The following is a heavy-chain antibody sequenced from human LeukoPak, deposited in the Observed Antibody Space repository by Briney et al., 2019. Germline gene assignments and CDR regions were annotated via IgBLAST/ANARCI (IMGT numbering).Heavy chain of an antibody. D-gene: IGHD3-10*01. CDR1: GDSITSSNYY. CDR3: ARARGITTARGVPSWFDP. J-gene: IGHJ5*02. Sequence: SETLSLTCTVSGDSITSSNYYWTWIRQPAGKGLEWIGRIYTTGSPSYSLSLKSRVTISVDTSTNQFSLKLTSVSAADTAVYYCARARGITTARGVPSWFDPWGQGTLVTVSS. V-gene: IGHV4-61*02. CDR2: IYTTGSP.